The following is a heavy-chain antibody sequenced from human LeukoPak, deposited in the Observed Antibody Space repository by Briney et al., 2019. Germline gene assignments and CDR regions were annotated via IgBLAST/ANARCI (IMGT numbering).Heavy chain of an antibody. CDR3: ARDFSSGWQRLYYFDY. D-gene: IGHD6-19*01. CDR2: ISYDGSNK. V-gene: IGHV3-30-3*01. J-gene: IGHJ4*02. CDR1: GFTFSSYA. Sequence: GGSLRLSCAASGFTFSSYAMHWVRQAPGKELEWVAVISYDGSNKYYADSVKGRFTISRDNSKNTLYLQMNSLRAEDTAVYYCARDFSSGWQRLYYFDYWGQGTLVTVSS.